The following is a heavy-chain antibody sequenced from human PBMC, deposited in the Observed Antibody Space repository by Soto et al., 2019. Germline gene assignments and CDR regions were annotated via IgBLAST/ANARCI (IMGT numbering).Heavy chain of an antibody. J-gene: IGHJ6*02. CDR1: GYSFTSYW. D-gene: IGHD3-16*01. V-gene: IGHV5-51*01. Sequence: GEALKISCKGSGYSFTSYWIGGVRQMPGKGLEWMGIIYPGDSDTRYSPSFQGQLTISADKSISAAYLQWSSLKASDTAMYYCAALGEYDPPRFWGQGTTVTVSS. CDR2: IYPGDSDT. CDR3: AALGEYDPPRF.